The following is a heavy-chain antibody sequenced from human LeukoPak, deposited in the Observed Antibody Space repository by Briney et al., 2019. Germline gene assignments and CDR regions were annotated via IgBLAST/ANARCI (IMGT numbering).Heavy chain of an antibody. D-gene: IGHD5-24*01. CDR2: IKSKIDGGAI. V-gene: IGHV3-15*01. J-gene: IGHJ4*02. CDR1: GFTFSSYE. Sequence: GGSLRLSCAASGFTFSSYEMNWVRQAPGKGLEWVGRIKSKIDGGAIDFAGPVKGRFSISRDDSKTTVYLQMNSLQSDDTAVYYCTTVWRQKDGFRSFDSRGQGTLVSVSS. CDR3: TTVWRQKDGFRSFDS.